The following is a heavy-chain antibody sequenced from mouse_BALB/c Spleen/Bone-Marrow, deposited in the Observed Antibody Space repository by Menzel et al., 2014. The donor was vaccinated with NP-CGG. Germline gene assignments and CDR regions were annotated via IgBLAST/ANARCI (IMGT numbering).Heavy chain of an antibody. CDR1: GYIFTSYW. V-gene: IGHV1-69*02. D-gene: IGHD2-3*01. Sequence: VKLMESGAELVRPGAPVKLSCKASGYIFTSYWINWVKQRPGEGLEWIGNIYPSDNYTNYNQKFKDKATLTVDKSSSTAYMQLSSPTSEDSAVYYCTRTYEYFDYWGQGTTLTVSS. J-gene: IGHJ2*01. CDR3: TRTYEYFDY. CDR2: IYPSDNYT.